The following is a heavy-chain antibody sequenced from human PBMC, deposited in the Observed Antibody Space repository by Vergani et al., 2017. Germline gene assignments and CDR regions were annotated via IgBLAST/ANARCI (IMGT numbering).Heavy chain of an antibody. V-gene: IGHV2-70*15. CDR2: IDWDDDK. J-gene: IGHJ4*02. CDR1: GFSLSTSGMC. CDR3: ARNAGSGWTYNY. D-gene: IGHD6-19*01. Sequence: QVNLRESGPALVKPTQTLTLTCTFSGFSLSTSGMCVSWLRQPPGKALEWLARIDWDDDKYYSTSLKTRLTISKDTSKNQVVLTMTNMDPVDTATYYCARNAGSGWTYNYWGQGTLVTVSS.